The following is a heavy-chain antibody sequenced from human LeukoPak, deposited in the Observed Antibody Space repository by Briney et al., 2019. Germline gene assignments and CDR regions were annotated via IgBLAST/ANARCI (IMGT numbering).Heavy chain of an antibody. D-gene: IGHD5-24*01. V-gene: IGHV3-21*01. CDR3: AGISRAGGYNLFDAFDI. Sequence: GGSLRLSCAASGFTFSSYSMNWVRQAPGKGLEWVSSISSSSSYIYYADSVKGRFTISRDNAKNSLYLQMNSLRAEDTAVYYCAGISRAGGYNLFDAFDIWGQGTMVTVSS. CDR1: GFTFSSYS. CDR2: ISSSSSYI. J-gene: IGHJ3*02.